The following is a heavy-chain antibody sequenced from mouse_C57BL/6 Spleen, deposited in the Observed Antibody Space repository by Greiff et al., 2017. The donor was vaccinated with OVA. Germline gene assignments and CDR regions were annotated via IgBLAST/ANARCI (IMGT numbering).Heavy chain of an antibody. Sequence: EVQVVESGGGLVKPGGSLKLSCAASGFTFSSYTMSWVRQTPEKRLEWVATISGGGGNTYYPDSVKGRFTISRDNAKNTLYLQMSSLRSEDTALYYCARQRVTTVVVDYWGQGTTLTVSS. V-gene: IGHV5-9*01. CDR1: GFTFSSYT. D-gene: IGHD1-1*01. CDR2: ISGGGGNT. J-gene: IGHJ2*01. CDR3: ARQRVTTVVVDY.